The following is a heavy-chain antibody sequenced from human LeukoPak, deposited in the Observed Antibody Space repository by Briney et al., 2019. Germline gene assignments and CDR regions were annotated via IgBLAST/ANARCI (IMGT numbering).Heavy chain of an antibody. Sequence: SVKVSCKASGYTFTGYYMHWVRQAPGQGLEWMGRIIPILGIANYAQKFQGRVTITADKSTSTAYMELSSLRSEDTAVYYCARDLTAGLWGQGTLVTVSS. J-gene: IGHJ4*02. CDR2: IIPILGIA. CDR1: GYTFTGYY. D-gene: IGHD1-14*01. CDR3: ARDLTAGL. V-gene: IGHV1-69*04.